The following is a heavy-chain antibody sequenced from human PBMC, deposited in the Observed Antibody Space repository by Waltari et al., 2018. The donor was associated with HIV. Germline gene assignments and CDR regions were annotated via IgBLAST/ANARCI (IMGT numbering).Heavy chain of an antibody. CDR3: AYDTAMVTGYYGMDV. J-gene: IGHJ6*02. Sequence: QVQLVQSGAEVKKPGSSVKVSCKASGGTFSSYAISWVRQAPGKGLEWMGGDIPIFGTANYAQKFHGRVTITADESTSTAYMELSSLRSEDTAVYYCAYDTAMVTGYYGMDVWGQGTTVSVSS. CDR2: DIPIFGTA. V-gene: IGHV1-69*13. CDR1: GGTFSSYA. D-gene: IGHD5-18*01.